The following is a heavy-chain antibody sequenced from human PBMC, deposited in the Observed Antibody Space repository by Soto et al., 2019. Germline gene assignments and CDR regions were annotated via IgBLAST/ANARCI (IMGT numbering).Heavy chain of an antibody. CDR1: GYTFTGXY. CDR3: XXXXXXXXXXXXXXYGMDV. J-gene: IGHJ6*02. CDR2: INPNSGGT. V-gene: IGHV1-2*04. Sequence: QVQLVQSGAEVKKPGASVKVSCKASGYTFTGXYMXWVRXXPXXGXEWMGWINPNSGGTNDAQKFQGWDPMTRDXSISXXYXXXXXXXXXXXXXXXXXXXXXXXXXXXXXXYGMDVWGQGTTVTVSS.